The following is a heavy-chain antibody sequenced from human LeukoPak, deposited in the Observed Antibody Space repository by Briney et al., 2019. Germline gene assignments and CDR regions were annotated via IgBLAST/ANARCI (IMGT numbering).Heavy chain of an antibody. CDR2: ISGSGGST. V-gene: IGHV3-23*01. CDR3: ARGGTWIQLWSPY. Sequence: GGSLRLSCAASGFTFSSYAMSWVRQAPGKGLEWVSAISGSGGSTYYADSVKGRFTISRDNSKNTLYLQMNSLRAEDTAVYYCARGGTWIQLWSPYWGQGTLVTVSS. CDR1: GFTFSSYA. J-gene: IGHJ4*02. D-gene: IGHD5-18*01.